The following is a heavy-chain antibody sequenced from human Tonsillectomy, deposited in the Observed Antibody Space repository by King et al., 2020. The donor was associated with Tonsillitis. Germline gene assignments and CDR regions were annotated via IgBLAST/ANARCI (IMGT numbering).Heavy chain of an antibody. CDR3: ARDRNAMYYFDY. V-gene: IGHV3-11*01. CDR1: GFTFSDYY. J-gene: IGHJ4*02. Sequence: VQLVQSGGGLVKPGGSLRLSCAASGFTFSDYYMSWIRQAPGKGLEWVSYISTSGSTIYYADSVKGRFAISRDNAKNSLYLQMNSLRAEDTAVYYCARDRNAMYYFDYWGQGTLVTVSS. CDR2: ISTSGSTI. D-gene: IGHD1-1*01.